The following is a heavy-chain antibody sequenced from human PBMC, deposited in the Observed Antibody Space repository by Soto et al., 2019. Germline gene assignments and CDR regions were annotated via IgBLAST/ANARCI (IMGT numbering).Heavy chain of an antibody. Sequence: SETLCLTCAVYGGSFSGYYWSWIRQPPGKGLEWIGEINHSGSTNYNPSLKSRVTISVDTSKNQFSLKLSSVTAADTAVYYCARKAARPFDYWGQGTLVTVSS. CDR2: INHSGST. V-gene: IGHV4-34*01. CDR1: GGSFSGYY. D-gene: IGHD6-6*01. CDR3: ARKAARPFDY. J-gene: IGHJ4*02.